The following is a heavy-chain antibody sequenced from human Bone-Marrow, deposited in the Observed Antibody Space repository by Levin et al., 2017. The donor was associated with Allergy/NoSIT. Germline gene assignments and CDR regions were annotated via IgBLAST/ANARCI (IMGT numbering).Heavy chain of an antibody. CDR2: ISKSGDII. CDR3: ARDLRYFY. D-gene: IGHD2/OR15-2a*01. J-gene: IGHJ4*02. Sequence: GGSLRLSCVASGFTFTSYEMNWVRQVPGKGLEWISFISKSGDIIYYADSVKGRFTVSRDNAKSSVYLQMDSLRAEDTALYYCARDLRYFYWGQGTLVTVSS. V-gene: IGHV3-48*03. CDR1: GFTFTSYE.